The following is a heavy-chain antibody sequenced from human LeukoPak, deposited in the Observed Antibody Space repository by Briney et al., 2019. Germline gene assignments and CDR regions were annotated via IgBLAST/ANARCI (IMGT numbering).Heavy chain of an antibody. CDR2: ISSSGSTI. CDR1: GFTFGSYE. CDR3: ARDGLRRYYYYGMDV. V-gene: IGHV3-48*03. Sequence: GGSLRLSCAASGFTFGSYEMNWVRQAPGKGLEWVSFISSSGSTIYYADSVKGRFTISRDNAKNSLYLQMNSLRAEDTAVYYCARDGLRRYYYYGMDVWGQGTTVTVSS. J-gene: IGHJ6*02.